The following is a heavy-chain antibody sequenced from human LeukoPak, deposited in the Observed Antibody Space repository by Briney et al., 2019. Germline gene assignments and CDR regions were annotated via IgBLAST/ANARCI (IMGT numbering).Heavy chain of an antibody. CDR2: IYNSGNT. CDR3: ARATVVIGGFDY. J-gene: IGHJ4*02. CDR1: GGSISSGDYS. V-gene: IGHV4-30-4*07. Sequence: SETLSLTCAVSGGSISSGDYSWSWIRQPPGEGLEWIGFIYNSGNTYYNPSLKSRVTISVDTSKNQFSLKLSSVTAADTAVYYCARATVVIGGFDYWGQGTLVTVSS. D-gene: IGHD4-23*01.